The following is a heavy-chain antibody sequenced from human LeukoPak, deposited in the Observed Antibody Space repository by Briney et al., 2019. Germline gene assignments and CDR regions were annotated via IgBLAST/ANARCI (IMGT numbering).Heavy chain of an antibody. J-gene: IGHJ1*01. CDR2: ISSSSSYI. Sequence: GGSLRLSCAASGFTFSSYSMNWVRQAPGKGLEWVSSISSSSSYIYYADSVKGRFTISRDNAKNSLYLQMNSLRAEDTAVYYCARSRYDYVWGSHRYTPAEYFQHWGQGTLVTVSS. V-gene: IGHV3-21*01. D-gene: IGHD3-16*02. CDR3: ARSRYDYVWGSHRYTPAEYFQH. CDR1: GFTFSSYS.